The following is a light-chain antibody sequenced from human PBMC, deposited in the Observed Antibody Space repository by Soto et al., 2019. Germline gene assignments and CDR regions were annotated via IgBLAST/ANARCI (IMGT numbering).Light chain of an antibody. CDR2: GAS. Sequence: DIQMTQSPSSLSASVGDRVTITCRASQGISTYLAWFQQKPGKAPKSLIYGASSLQSGVPSKFSGSGSGTDFTLTFSGLQPEDFTTYYCQQYNTYPITFGQGTRLEIK. CDR3: QQYNTYPIT. V-gene: IGKV1-16*02. CDR1: QGISTY. J-gene: IGKJ5*01.